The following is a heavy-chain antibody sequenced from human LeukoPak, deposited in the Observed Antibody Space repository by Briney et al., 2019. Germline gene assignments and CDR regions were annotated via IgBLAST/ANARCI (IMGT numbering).Heavy chain of an antibody. CDR1: GFTFSSYA. CDR2: ISGSGGST. D-gene: IGHD6-19*01. V-gene: IGHV3-23*01. Sequence: GGSLRLSCAASGFTFSSYAMSWVRQAPGKGLEWVSGISGSGGSTYYADSVKGQFTISRDNSKNTLYLQMNSLRAEDTAVYYCAKDSLGIAVAGTTRYYYYYYMDVWGKGTTVTVSS. CDR3: AKDSLGIAVAGTTRYYYYYYMDV. J-gene: IGHJ6*03.